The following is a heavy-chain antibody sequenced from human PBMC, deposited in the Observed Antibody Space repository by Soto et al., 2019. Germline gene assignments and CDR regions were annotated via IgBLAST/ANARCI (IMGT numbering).Heavy chain of an antibody. J-gene: IGHJ4*02. Sequence: SETLSLTCTVSGGSISSGGYYWNWIRQHPGKGLEWIGYIFNSGTTYYNPSLKSRVTISADTSKNQFSLKLSSVTAAATAVYYCARRYGGNFDYWGQGTLVTVSS. CDR2: IFNSGTT. V-gene: IGHV4-31*03. D-gene: IGHD3-16*01. CDR3: ARRYGGNFDY. CDR1: GGSISSGGYY.